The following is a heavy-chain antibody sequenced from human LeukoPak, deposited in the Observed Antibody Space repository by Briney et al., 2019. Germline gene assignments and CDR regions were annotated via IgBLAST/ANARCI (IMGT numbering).Heavy chain of an antibody. CDR2: IHPNSGGT. V-gene: IGHV1-2*02. J-gene: IGHJ5*02. D-gene: IGHD1-26*01. CDR1: GYTFTAYY. Sequence: ASVKVSCKASGYTFTAYYVHWVRQAPGQGPEWMGWIHPNSGGTKYAQNFQGRVTMTRDTSITTAYMELSSLRSDDTAVYYCARDSVVSGSYFTWGQGTLVTVSS. CDR3: ARDSVVSGSYFT.